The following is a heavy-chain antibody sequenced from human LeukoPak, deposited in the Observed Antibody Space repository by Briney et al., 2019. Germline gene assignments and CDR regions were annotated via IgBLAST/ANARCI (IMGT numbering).Heavy chain of an antibody. V-gene: IGHV3-53*01. J-gene: IGHJ4*02. Sequence: GGSLRLSCAASGFTVSSNYMSWVRQAPGKGLEWVSVIYSGGSTYYADSVKGRFTISRDNSKNTLYLQMNSLRAEDTAVYYCARMYRGYSYGLGYFDYWGQGTLVTVSS. CDR1: GFTVSSNY. CDR2: IYSGGST. D-gene: IGHD5-18*01. CDR3: ARMYRGYSYGLGYFDY.